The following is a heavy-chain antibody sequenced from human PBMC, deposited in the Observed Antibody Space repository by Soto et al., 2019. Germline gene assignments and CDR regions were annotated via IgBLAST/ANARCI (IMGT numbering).Heavy chain of an antibody. CDR3: AREGYCSGGSCYPFPFYYYGMDV. D-gene: IGHD2-15*01. Sequence: QVQLQESGPGLVKPSQTLSLTCTVSGGSISSGDYYWSWIRQPPGKGLEWIGYIYYSGSTYYNPSLKSRVTISVDTSKNQFSLKLSSVTAADTAVYYCAREGYCSGGSCYPFPFYYYGMDVWGQGTTVTVSS. V-gene: IGHV4-30-4*01. CDR1: GGSISSGDYY. CDR2: IYYSGST. J-gene: IGHJ6*02.